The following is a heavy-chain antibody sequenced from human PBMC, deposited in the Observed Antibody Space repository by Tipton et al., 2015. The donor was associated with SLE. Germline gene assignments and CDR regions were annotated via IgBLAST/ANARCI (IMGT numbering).Heavy chain of an antibody. Sequence: TLSLTCTVSDGSITSSSHYWGWIRQPPGKGLECIGNIYYSGSTYYNPSLKSRVTISVDTSKNQFSLKLSSVTAADTAVYYCARGDFWSGYYVFDYWGQGTLVTVSS. D-gene: IGHD3-3*01. CDR2: IYYSGST. V-gene: IGHV4-39*07. CDR3: ARGDFWSGYYVFDY. J-gene: IGHJ4*02. CDR1: DGSITSSSHY.